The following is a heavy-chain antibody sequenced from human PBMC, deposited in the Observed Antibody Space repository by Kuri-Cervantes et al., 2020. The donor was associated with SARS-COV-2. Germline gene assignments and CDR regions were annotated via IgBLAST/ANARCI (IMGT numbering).Heavy chain of an antibody. CDR1: GYTSTSYA. V-gene: IGHV1-3*01. CDR2: INAGNGNT. Sequence: ASVKVSCKASGYTSTSYAMHWVRQAPGQRLEWMGWINAGNGNTKYSQKFQGRVTITRDTSASTAYMELSSLRSEDTAVYYCARATLLFTNWFDPWGQGTLVTVSS. D-gene: IGHD3-10*02. J-gene: IGHJ5*02. CDR3: ARATLLFTNWFDP.